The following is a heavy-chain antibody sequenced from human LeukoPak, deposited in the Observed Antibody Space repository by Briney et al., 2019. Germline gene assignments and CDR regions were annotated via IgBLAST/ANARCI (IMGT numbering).Heavy chain of an antibody. CDR3: AKVNIVVVPAAIHGFDY. CDR2: ISGSGGST. D-gene: IGHD2-2*01. V-gene: IGHV3-23*01. CDR1: GFTFSSYA. J-gene: IGHJ4*02. Sequence: GGSLRLSCAASGFTFSSYAMSWVRQAPGKGLEWVSAISGSGGSTYYADSVKGRFTISRDNSKNTLYLQMNSLRAEDTAVYYCAKVNIVVVPAAIHGFDYWGRGTLVTVPS.